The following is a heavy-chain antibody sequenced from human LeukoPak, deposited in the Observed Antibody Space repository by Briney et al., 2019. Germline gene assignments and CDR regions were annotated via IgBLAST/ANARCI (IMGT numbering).Heavy chain of an antibody. D-gene: IGHD6-13*01. CDR1: GYTLTELS. V-gene: IGHV1-24*01. CDR3: ATGGGEQQLAYYYYGMDV. CDR2: FDPEDGET. Sequence: ASVKVSCKVSGYTLTELSMHWVRQAPGKGLEWMGGFDPEDGETIYAHKFQGRVTMTEDTSTDTAHMELSSLRSEDTAVYYCATGGGEQQLAYYYYGMDVWGQGTTVTVSS. J-gene: IGHJ6*02.